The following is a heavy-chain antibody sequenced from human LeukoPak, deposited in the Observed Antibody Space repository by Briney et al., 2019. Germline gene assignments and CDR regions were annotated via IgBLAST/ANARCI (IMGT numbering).Heavy chain of an antibody. CDR1: GYSFTGYY. Sequence: ASVKVSCKTSGYSFTGYYLHWVRQDVRQGLQWMRWIDPKSGTTKYAPSFQGRVTMTGDTSTRTVYMELTSLTSDDTAVYYCARAGSGWSFWGQGTLLTVSS. J-gene: IGHJ4*02. V-gene: IGHV1-2*02. CDR3: ARAGSGWSF. CDR2: IDPKSGTT. D-gene: IGHD6-19*01.